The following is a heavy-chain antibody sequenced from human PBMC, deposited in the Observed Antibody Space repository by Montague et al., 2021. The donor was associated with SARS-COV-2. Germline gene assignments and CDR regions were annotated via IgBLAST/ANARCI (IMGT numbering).Heavy chain of an antibody. CDR3: ARAGFWSGYSYFDY. CDR1: GGSISSGSYY. D-gene: IGHD3-3*01. Sequence: TLSLTCTVSGGSISSGSYYWSWIRQPAGKGLEWIGRIYTSGSTNYNPSLKSRVTISVDTSKNQFSLKLSSVTAADTAVYYCARAGFWSGYSYFDYWGQGTLVTVSS. J-gene: IGHJ4*02. CDR2: IYTSGST. V-gene: IGHV4-61*02.